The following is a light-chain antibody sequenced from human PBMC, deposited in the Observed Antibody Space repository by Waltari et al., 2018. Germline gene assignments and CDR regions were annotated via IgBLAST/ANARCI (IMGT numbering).Light chain of an antibody. V-gene: IGKV1-39*01. CDR1: QSISTS. CDR2: VAS. Sequence: IQMTQSPSSLSASVGDRVTITCRASQSISTSLNWYQQIPGKAPRLRIYVASTLQSGVPSRFSGSGSGTDFSLTISSLQPEDFATYYCQQSYTTAYTFGQGTKLEIK. J-gene: IGKJ2*01. CDR3: QQSYTTAYT.